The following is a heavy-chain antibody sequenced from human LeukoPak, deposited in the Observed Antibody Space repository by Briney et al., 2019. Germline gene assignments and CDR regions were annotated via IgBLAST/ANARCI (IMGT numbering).Heavy chain of an antibody. D-gene: IGHD5-12*01. CDR3: ARHVHSGYEIDY. J-gene: IGHJ4*02. CDR2: INHSGST. Sequence: SETLSLTCAVYGGSFSGYYWSWIRQPPGKGLEWIGEINHSGSTNYNPSLKSQVTISVDTSKNQFSLKLSSVTAADTAVYYCARHVHSGYEIDYWGQGTLVTVSS. CDR1: GGSFSGYY. V-gene: IGHV4-34*01.